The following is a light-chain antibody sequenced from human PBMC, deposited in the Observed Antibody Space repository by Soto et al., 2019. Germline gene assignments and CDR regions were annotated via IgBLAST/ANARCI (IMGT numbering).Light chain of an antibody. V-gene: IGKV3-11*01. CDR1: QSVSSY. Sequence: EIVLTQYPATLSLSTGERATLSCRASQSVSSYLAGYQQKHVQAARLLLDDESNRTTVIPARFSGSGSGTDFTLYISSLEPEDYAVSYCQERSNWPGAFGEGTKVDLK. CDR3: QERSNWPGA. CDR2: DES. J-gene: IGKJ1*01.